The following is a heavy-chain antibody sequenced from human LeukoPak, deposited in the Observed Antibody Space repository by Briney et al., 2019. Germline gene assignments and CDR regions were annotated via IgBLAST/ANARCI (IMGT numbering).Heavy chain of an antibody. J-gene: IGHJ4*02. Sequence: PSETLSLTCTVSGGSISSYYWSWIRQPPGKGLEWIGYIYYSGSTNYNPSLKSRVTISVDTSKNQFSLKLSSVTAADTAVYYCASRTGYSSSWYARTNDYWGQGTLVTVSS. CDR1: GGSISSYY. CDR3: ASRTGYSSSWYARTNDY. CDR2: IYYSGST. V-gene: IGHV4-59*01. D-gene: IGHD6-13*01.